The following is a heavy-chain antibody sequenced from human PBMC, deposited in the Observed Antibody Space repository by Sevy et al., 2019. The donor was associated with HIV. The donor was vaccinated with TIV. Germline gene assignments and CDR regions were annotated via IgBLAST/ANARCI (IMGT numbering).Heavy chain of an antibody. CDR2: IWYDGSSK. CDR3: ASGANYYDSSGSQPNFDY. CDR1: GFTFSSYG. D-gene: IGHD3-22*01. J-gene: IGHJ4*02. Sequence: GGSLRLSCAASGFTFSSYGMHWVRQAPGKGLEWVALIWYDGSSKYYADSVKGRFTLSRDNSKNTLYLQMNSLRAEETAVYYWASGANYYDSSGSQPNFDYWGQGTLVTVSS. V-gene: IGHV3-33*03.